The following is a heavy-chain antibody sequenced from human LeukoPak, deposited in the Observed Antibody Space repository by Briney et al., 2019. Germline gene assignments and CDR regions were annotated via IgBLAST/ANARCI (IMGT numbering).Heavy chain of an antibody. D-gene: IGHD3-22*01. V-gene: IGHV4-28*01. CDR2: IYYSGST. CDR1: GYSISSSNW. Sequence: PSEILSLTCAVSGYSISSSNWWGWIRQPPGKGLEWIGYIYYSGSTYYNPSLKSRVTMSVDTSKNQFSLKLSSVTAVDTAVYYCARMVVVGHNWFDPWGQGTLVTVSS. CDR3: ARMVVVGHNWFDP. J-gene: IGHJ5*02.